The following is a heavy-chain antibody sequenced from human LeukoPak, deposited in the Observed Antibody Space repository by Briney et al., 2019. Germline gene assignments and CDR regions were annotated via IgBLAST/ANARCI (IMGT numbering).Heavy chain of an antibody. J-gene: IGHJ5*02. V-gene: IGHV4-59*08. CDR3: ARRRAEGGSNGHYNWFDP. Sequence: SETLSLTCTVSGGSLVSYYWTWIRQPPGKGLEWIGYIYFSGTTKYNPSLESRVTISVDTSKNQFSLKLSSVTAADTAVYYCARRRAEGGSNGHYNWFDPWGQGILVTVSS. CDR2: IYFSGTT. D-gene: IGHD6-13*01. CDR1: GGSLVSYY.